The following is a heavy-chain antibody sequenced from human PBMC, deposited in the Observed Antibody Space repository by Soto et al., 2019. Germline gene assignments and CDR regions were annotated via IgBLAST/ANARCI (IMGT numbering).Heavy chain of an antibody. CDR1: GFTFDDYA. D-gene: IGHD4-17*01. J-gene: IGHJ2*01. CDR2: ISWNADNI. CDR3: AKVITPLTTVTPDFDL. Sequence: EVLLVESGGGLVQPGRSLRLSCAASGFTFDDYAMHWVRQAPGKGLEWVSGISWNADNICYAGSVKGRFTISRDNAKNSLYMQMNCLRVEDLALFYCAKVITPLTTVTPDFDLWGSGTLSTVSS. V-gene: IGHV3-9*03.